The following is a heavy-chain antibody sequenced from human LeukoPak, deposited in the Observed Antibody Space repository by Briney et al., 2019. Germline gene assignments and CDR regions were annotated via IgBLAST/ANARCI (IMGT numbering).Heavy chain of an antibody. Sequence: GGSLRLSCAASGFTFSSYWMSWVRQAPGKGLEWVANIKQDGSEKYYVDSVKGRFTISRDNAKNSLYLQINSLRAEDTAVYLCAREVWAGTPDYYYYGMDVWGQGTLVTVSS. CDR1: GFTFSSYW. D-gene: IGHD6-19*01. CDR2: IKQDGSEK. CDR3: AREVWAGTPDYYYYGMDV. V-gene: IGHV3-7*01. J-gene: IGHJ6*02.